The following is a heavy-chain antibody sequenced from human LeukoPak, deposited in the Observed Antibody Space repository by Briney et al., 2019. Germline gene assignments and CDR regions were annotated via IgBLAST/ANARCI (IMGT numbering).Heavy chain of an antibody. CDR1: GYTFTGYY. CDR2: INPNSGGT. V-gene: IGHV1-2*02. CDR3: ARDHDWLLSRGYFDY. J-gene: IGHJ4*02. Sequence: GASVKFSCKASGYTFTGYYMHWVRQAPGQGLAWMGWINPNSGGTNYAQKFQGRVTMTRDTSISTAYMELSRLRSDDTAVYYCARDHDWLLSRGYFDYWGQGTLVTVSS. D-gene: IGHD3-9*01.